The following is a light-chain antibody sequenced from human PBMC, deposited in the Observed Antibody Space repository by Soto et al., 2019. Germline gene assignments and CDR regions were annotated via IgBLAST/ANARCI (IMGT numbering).Light chain of an antibody. Sequence: EIVLTQSPATLSLSPGERATLSCRASQSVSSYLAWYQQKPGQAPRLLIYDASNRATGIPARFSGSGSGTDFTLSIRSLEPEDFAVDYCQQRSNWPPWTFGQGTKVEIK. CDR2: DAS. V-gene: IGKV3-11*01. J-gene: IGKJ1*01. CDR1: QSVSSY. CDR3: QQRSNWPPWT.